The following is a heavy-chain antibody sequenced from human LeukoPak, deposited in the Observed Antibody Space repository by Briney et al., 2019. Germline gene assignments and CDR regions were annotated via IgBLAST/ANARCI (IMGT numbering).Heavy chain of an antibody. J-gene: IGHJ4*02. V-gene: IGHV3-30*02. CDR3: ARSNIGGTYCGGDCYAPIDY. CDR2: IRYDGSNK. CDR1: GFTFSSYG. D-gene: IGHD2-21*02. Sequence: AGGSLRLSCAASGFTFSSYGMHWVRQAPGKGLEWVAFIRYDGSNKYYADSVKGRFTISRDNSKNTLYLQMNSLRAEDTAVYYCARSNIGGTYCGGDCYAPIDYWGQGTLVTVSS.